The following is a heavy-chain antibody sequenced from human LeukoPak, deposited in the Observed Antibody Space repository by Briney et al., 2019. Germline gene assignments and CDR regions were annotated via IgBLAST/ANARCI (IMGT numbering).Heavy chain of an antibody. J-gene: IGHJ4*02. CDR2: MNPNSGNT. Sequence: GASVKVSCKASGYTFTSYDINWVRQATGQGLEWMGWMNPNSGNTGSAQRFQGRVTMTRDTSISTAYMELSSLRSEDTAVYYCARGRFRWELEIRDFDYWGQGTLVTVSS. CDR3: ARGRFRWELEIRDFDY. V-gene: IGHV1-8*02. CDR1: GYTFTSYD. D-gene: IGHD1-26*01.